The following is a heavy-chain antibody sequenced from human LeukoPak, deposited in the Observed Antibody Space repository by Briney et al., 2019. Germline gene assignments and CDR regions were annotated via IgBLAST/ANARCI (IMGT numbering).Heavy chain of an antibody. CDR2: ISSSSGTI. V-gene: IGHV3-48*01. CDR1: GFIFSNYN. D-gene: IGHD5-18*01. J-gene: IGHJ4*02. Sequence: PGGSLRLSCAASGFIFSNYNMNWVRQTPGKGLEWLSYISSSSGTIYYADSVKGRFTTSGDNAKNSLYLQMNSLRAEDTAVYYCARALGYSYGNAVDYWGQGTLVTVSS. CDR3: ARALGYSYGNAVDY.